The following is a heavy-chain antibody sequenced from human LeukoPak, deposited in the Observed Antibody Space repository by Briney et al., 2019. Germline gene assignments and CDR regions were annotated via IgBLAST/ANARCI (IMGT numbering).Heavy chain of an antibody. V-gene: IGHV1-2*02. D-gene: IGHD4-17*01. CDR2: INPNSGGT. J-gene: IGHJ5*02. Sequence: LRASVKVSCKASGYTFTGYYMHWVRQAPGQGLEWMGWINPNSGGTNYAQKFQGRVTMTRDTSISTAYMELSRLRSDDTAVYYCARGATTYNWFDPWGQGTLVTVSS. CDR1: GYTFTGYY. CDR3: ARGATTYNWFDP.